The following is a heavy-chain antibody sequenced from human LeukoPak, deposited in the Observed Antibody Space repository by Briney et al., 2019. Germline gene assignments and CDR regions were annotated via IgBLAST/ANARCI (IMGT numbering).Heavy chain of an antibody. CDR2: IYYSGST. J-gene: IGHJ4*02. CDR1: GGSISSYY. CDR3: AGGAGDYTFDY. D-gene: IGHD4-17*01. V-gene: IGHV4-59*01. Sequence: SETLSLTCTVSGGSISSYYWNWIRQPPGKGLEWIGYIYYSGSTNYNPSLKSRATISVDTSKNQFSLKLSSVTAADTAVYYCAGGAGDYTFDYWGQGTLVTVSS.